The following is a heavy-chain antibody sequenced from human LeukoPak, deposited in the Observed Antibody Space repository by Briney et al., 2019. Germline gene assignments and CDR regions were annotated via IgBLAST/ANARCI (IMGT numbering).Heavy chain of an antibody. D-gene: IGHD1-26*01. J-gene: IGHJ3*02. Sequence: GGSLRLSCAASGFTFSSYAMDWVRQAPGKGLEWVAFISYDGSNKYYADSVKGRFTISRDNSKNTLYLQMNSLRAEDTAVYYCARALRVVGATSGGAFDIWGQGTMVTVSS. V-gene: IGHV3-30-3*01. CDR3: ARALRVVGATSGGAFDI. CDR2: ISYDGSNK. CDR1: GFTFSSYA.